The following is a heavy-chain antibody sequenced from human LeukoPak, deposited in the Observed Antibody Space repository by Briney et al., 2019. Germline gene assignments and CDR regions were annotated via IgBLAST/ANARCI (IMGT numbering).Heavy chain of an antibody. J-gene: IGHJ4*02. D-gene: IGHD5-12*01. Sequence: GGSLRLSCAASGFTFSDYSMNWVRQAPGKGLEWISYIGIDSGNTNYADSVKGRFTISGDKAKNSLYLQMNSLRVEDTAVYYCARDYEYAFDNWGQGTLVTVSS. CDR2: IGIDSGNT. V-gene: IGHV3-48*01. CDR3: ARDYEYAFDN. CDR1: GFTFSDYS.